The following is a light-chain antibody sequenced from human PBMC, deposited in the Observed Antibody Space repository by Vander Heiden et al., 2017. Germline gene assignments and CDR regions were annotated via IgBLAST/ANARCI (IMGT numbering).Light chain of an antibody. CDR1: QSIGNL. Sequence: IVMTPSPPTLPVPAGERAPLSCRASQSIGNLLAWYQQRPGQAPRLLIYAASSRATGIPARFSGSGSGTEFSLTISSLQSEDFAVYYCQQHHAWPLTFGGGTKVEIK. CDR3: QQHHAWPLT. CDR2: AAS. V-gene: IGKV3-15*01. J-gene: IGKJ4*01.